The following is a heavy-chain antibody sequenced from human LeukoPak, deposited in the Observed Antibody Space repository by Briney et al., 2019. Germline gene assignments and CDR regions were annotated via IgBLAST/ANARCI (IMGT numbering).Heavy chain of an antibody. CDR3: ARDPGVRWLVGFDY. V-gene: IGHV3-33*01. CDR2: MWYDGSNK. J-gene: IGHJ4*02. Sequence: GGTLRLSCAASGFTFSSYGMHWVRQAPGKGLEWVAVMWYDGSNKYYADSVKGRFTISRDNSKNTLYLQMDSLRVEDTAVYYCARDPGVRWLVGFDYWGQGTLVTVSS. D-gene: IGHD6-19*01. CDR1: GFTFSSYG.